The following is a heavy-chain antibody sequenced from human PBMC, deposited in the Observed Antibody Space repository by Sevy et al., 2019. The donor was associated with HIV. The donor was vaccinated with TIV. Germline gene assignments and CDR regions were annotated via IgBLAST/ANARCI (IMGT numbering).Heavy chain of an antibody. Sequence: GGSLRLSCAASGFTFSSYAMHWVRQAPDKGLEWVAVISYDGSNKYYADSVKGRFTISRDNSKNTLYLQMNSLRAEDTAVYYCAREVGFDYWGQGTLVTVSS. CDR3: AREVGFDY. CDR1: GFTFSSYA. J-gene: IGHJ4*02. D-gene: IGHD1-26*01. CDR2: ISYDGSNK. V-gene: IGHV3-30-3*01.